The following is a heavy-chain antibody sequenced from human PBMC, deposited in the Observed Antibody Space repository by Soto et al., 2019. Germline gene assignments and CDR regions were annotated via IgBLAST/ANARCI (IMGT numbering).Heavy chain of an antibody. CDR1: GFTFSSYA. Sequence: GGSLRLSCAASGFTFSSYAMHWVRQAPGKGLEWVALISYDGSDKDYADSVKGRFTISRDNSRNTLFLQMNSLRAEETDVYYCARDYYKVDDSSGYYRSPAYWGQGSLVPVSS. J-gene: IGHJ4*02. CDR3: ARDYYKVDDSSGYYRSPAY. CDR2: ISYDGSDK. V-gene: IGHV3-30-3*01. D-gene: IGHD3-22*01.